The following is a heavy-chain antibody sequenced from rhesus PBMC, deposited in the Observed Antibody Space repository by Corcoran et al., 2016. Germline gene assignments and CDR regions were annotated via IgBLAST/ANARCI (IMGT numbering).Heavy chain of an antibody. D-gene: IGHD6-31*01. CDR3: AKVYSSGWYYFDY. CDR1: GGSISSSY. V-gene: IGHV4-169*01. Sequence: QLQLQESGPGLVKPSETLSVTCAVSGGSISSSYWSWIRQAPGKGLEWIGYIYVSGSSTNSNPSLKGRVTLSVDTSKNQLSLKVSSVPTADTAVYYCAKVYSSGWYYFDYWGQGVLVTVSS. J-gene: IGHJ4*01. CDR2: IYVSGSST.